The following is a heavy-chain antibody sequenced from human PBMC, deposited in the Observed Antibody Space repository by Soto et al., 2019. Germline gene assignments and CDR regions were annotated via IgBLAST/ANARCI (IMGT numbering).Heavy chain of an antibody. V-gene: IGHV5-51*03. CDR1: GYSFTNYW. D-gene: IGHD2-2*01. CDR2: IYPGDSDT. J-gene: IGHJ1*01. Sequence: EVQLVQSGAEVKKPGESLKISCKGSGYSFTNYWIGWVRQMSGKGLEWMGIIYPGDSDTRYSPSFQGQVTISADKSISTAYLQWSSLKASDTAMYYCVREEYCNSDNCLNSPFQHWGQGTLVTVSS. CDR3: VREEYCNSDNCLNSPFQH.